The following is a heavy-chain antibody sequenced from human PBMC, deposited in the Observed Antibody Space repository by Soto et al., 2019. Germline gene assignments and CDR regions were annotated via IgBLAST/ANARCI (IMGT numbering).Heavy chain of an antibody. V-gene: IGHV3-30-3*01. CDR1: GFTFSSYA. CDR2: ISYDGSNK. Sequence: GGSLRLSCAASGFTFSSYAMHWVRQAPGKGLEWVAVISYDGSNKYYADSVKGRFTISRDNSKNTLYLQMNSLRAEDTAVYYCARDDSSGWYKGLGYYYGMDVWGQGTTVTVSS. D-gene: IGHD6-19*01. CDR3: ARDDSSGWYKGLGYYYGMDV. J-gene: IGHJ6*02.